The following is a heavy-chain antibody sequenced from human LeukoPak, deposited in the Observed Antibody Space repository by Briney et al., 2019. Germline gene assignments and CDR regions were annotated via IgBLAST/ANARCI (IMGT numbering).Heavy chain of an antibody. CDR2: INPNSGGT. D-gene: IGHD2-2*01. V-gene: IGHV1-2*02. Sequence: ASVKVSCKASGGTFSSYAISWVRQAPRQGLEWMGWINPNSGGTNYAQMFQGRVTLTRETSISTAYMEMSSLRSDATAVYFLARGLTWDIVVVPAAGEDWFGPWGQGTLVTVSS. CDR1: GGTFSSYA. J-gene: IGHJ5*02. CDR3: ARGLTWDIVVVPAAGEDWFGP.